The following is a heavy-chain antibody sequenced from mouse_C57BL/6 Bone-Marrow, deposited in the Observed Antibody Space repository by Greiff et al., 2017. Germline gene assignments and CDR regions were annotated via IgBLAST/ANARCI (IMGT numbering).Heavy chain of an antibody. D-gene: IGHD1-2*01. CDR2: INPNYGTT. V-gene: IGHV1-39*01. J-gene: IGHJ1*03. CDR1: GYSFTDYN. Sequence: VHVKQSGPELVKPGASVKISCKASGYSFTDYNMNWVKQSNGKSLEWIGVINPNYGTTSYNQKFKGKATLTVDQSSSTAYMQRNSLTSEDSAVYYCAREGYGRYFDVWGTGTTVTVSS. CDR3: AREGYGRYFDV.